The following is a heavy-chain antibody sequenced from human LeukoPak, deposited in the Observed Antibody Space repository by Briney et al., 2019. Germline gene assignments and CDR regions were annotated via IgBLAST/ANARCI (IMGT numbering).Heavy chain of an antibody. CDR3: ARWQYYVSGDDY. V-gene: IGHV3-23*01. D-gene: IGHD3-10*01. J-gene: IGHJ4*02. CDR2: ISGSGDST. CDR1: GFTFSTYG. Sequence: GGSLRLSCAGSGFTFSTYGMSWVRQAPNKGLEWLSTISGSGDSTYYADSVKGRFTISRDNSKNTLFLQMNSLRAEDTAIYYCARWQYYVSGDDYWGQGILVTVSS.